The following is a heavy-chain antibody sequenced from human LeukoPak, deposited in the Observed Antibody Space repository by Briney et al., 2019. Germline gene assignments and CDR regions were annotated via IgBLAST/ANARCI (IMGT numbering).Heavy chain of an antibody. V-gene: IGHV1-2*02. CDR1: GYTFTGYY. CDR2: INPNSGGT. Sequence: GASVKVSCKASGYTFTGYYMHWVRQAPGQGLEWMGWINPNSGGTNYAQKFQGRVTMTRDTSTSTAYMELSRLRSDDTAVYYCARGEYSSSSGVYYYYMDVWGKGTTVTVSS. CDR3: ARGEYSSSSGVYYYYMDV. J-gene: IGHJ6*03. D-gene: IGHD6-6*01.